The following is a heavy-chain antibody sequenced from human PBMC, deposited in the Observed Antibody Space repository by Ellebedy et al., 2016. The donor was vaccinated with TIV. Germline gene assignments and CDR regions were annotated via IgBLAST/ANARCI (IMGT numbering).Heavy chain of an antibody. D-gene: IGHD2/OR15-2a*01. Sequence: SETLSLTXAVPGGSFSTGSWWSWVRQTPGKGLEWFGDISPTGGTNYNPSLKSRVTISVDKSKNGFSLNLRSVTAADTAVYYCANRRNIGRPKAFDYWGQGTLVTVSS. J-gene: IGHJ4*02. CDR2: ISPTGGT. V-gene: IGHV4-4*02. CDR1: GGSFSTGSW. CDR3: ANRRNIGRPKAFDY.